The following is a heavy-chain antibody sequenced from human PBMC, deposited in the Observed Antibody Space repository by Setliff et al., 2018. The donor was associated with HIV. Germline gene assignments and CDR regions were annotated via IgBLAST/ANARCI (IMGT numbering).Heavy chain of an antibody. CDR3: ARRSTVARGVDCFDL. J-gene: IGHJ4*02. D-gene: IGHD3-10*01. Sequence: SETLSLTCSVSGDSMRTNYWTWIRQSPGKGLEWIGHVDYSGSSTYNPSLNSRVTLSIDTSKSQFSLRLSSVTAADTALYYCARRSTVARGVDCFDLWGQGAQVTVSS. CDR2: VDYSGSS. CDR1: GDSMRTNY. V-gene: IGHV4-59*08.